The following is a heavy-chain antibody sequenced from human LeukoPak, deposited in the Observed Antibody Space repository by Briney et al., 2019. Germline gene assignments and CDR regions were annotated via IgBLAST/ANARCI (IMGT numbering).Heavy chain of an antibody. CDR1: GFTFSSYA. Sequence: GGSLRLSCAASGFTFSSYAMHWVRQAPGKGLEWVAVIPYDGSNKYYADSVKGRFTISRDNAKNSLYLQMNSLRAEDTAVYYCAELGITMIGGVWGKGTTVTISS. D-gene: IGHD3-10*02. V-gene: IGHV3-30*04. CDR2: IPYDGSNK. CDR3: AELGITMIGGV. J-gene: IGHJ6*04.